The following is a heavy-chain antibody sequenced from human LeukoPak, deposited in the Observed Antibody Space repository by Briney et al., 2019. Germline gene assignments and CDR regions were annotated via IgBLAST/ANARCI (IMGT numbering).Heavy chain of an antibody. CDR2: IYTRGST. J-gene: IGHJ3*01. Sequence: SETLSLTCTVSGGSINNYYWSWIRQPAGKGLEWIGRIYTRGSTNYNPSLKSRVTMSVDTSKNQFSLKLSSVTAADTAVYYCARGRYCSADICSGGDAFDVWGQGTMVSVSS. CDR1: GGSINNYY. D-gene: IGHD2-15*01. CDR3: ARGRYCSADICSGGDAFDV. V-gene: IGHV4-4*07.